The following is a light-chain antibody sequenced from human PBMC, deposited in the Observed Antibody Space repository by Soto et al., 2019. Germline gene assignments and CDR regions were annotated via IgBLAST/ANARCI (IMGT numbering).Light chain of an antibody. CDR1: LSVSSN. J-gene: IGKJ4*01. CDR2: GAS. V-gene: IGKV3-15*01. CDR3: QQYNKWPLT. Sequence: EIVMTQSPNTLSVSPGERAALSCRASLSVSSNLACYQQKPGQTPRLLIYGASTRATGIPARFSGSGSGTECSLTISSLQSEDFAVYYCQQYNKWPLTFGGGTKVEIK.